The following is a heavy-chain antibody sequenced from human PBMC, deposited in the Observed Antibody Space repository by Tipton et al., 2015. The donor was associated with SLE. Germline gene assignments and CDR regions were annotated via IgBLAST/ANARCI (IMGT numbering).Heavy chain of an antibody. Sequence: TLSLTCTVFGGFISGTLYYWGWIRQPQGKGLEWIASISYSGKTYYNPSLRSRVTMSIDTSKNHFSLKVTSVTASDTAVYYCARVDWTLDYWGQGTPVTVSS. CDR3: ARVDWTLDY. CDR2: ISYSGKT. J-gene: IGHJ4*02. V-gene: IGHV4-39*02. D-gene: IGHD3-9*01. CDR1: GGFISGTLYY.